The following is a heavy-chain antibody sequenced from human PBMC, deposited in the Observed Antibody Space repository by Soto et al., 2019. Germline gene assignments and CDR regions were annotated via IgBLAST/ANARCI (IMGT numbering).Heavy chain of an antibody. J-gene: IGHJ4*02. V-gene: IGHV3-30*18. CDR2: TSFDGGNK. CDR1: GFTFSIYG. D-gene: IGHD1-1*01. CDR3: AKAKARYTFGKPPYDF. Sequence: QVQLVESGGGVVQPGRSLRLSCAASGFTFSIYGMHWVRQAPGKGLESVAVTSFDGGNKYYVDSVKGRFTISRDNSKNTLYLQMNSLRVEDTALYYCAKAKARYTFGKPPYDFWGQGTLVTVSS.